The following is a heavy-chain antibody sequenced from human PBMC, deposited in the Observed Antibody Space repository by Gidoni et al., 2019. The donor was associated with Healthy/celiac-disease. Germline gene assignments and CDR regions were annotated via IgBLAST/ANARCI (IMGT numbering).Heavy chain of an antibody. CDR1: GFTFIRYD. V-gene: IGHV3-33*01. J-gene: IGHJ4*02. CDR3: ARDHFPDYYDSSGYYYPLDY. CDR2: IWYDGSNK. D-gene: IGHD3-22*01. Sequence: QVQLVESGGGVVQPGRSLRLSCAASGFTFIRYDMHWVRQAPGKGLEWVAVIWYDGSNKYYADSVKGRFTNSRDNSKNTLYLQMNSLRAEDTAVYYCARDHFPDYYDSSGYYYPLDYWGQGTLVTVSS.